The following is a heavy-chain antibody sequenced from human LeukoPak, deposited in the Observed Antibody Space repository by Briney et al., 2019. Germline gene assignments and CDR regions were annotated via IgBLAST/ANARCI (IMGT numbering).Heavy chain of an antibody. CDR2: INGSGGLS. J-gene: IGHJ5*02. Sequence: PGGSLRLSCEGSGFTFSNYAMTWVRQAPGKGLEWVSAINGSGGLSYYAAVVKGRFIICRDNYKNLLQLQKNRLRDEDAAEYYCPKSGGGDCSGDYCISWFDLWGQGTLLTVSS. D-gene: IGHD3-22*01. CDR3: PKSGGGDCSGDYCISWFDL. CDR1: GFTFSNYA. V-gene: IGHV3-23*01.